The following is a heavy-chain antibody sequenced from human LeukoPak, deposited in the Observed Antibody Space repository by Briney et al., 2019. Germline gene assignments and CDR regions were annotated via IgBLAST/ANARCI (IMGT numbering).Heavy chain of an antibody. Sequence: GASVKVSCKVSGYTLTELSMHWVRQAPGKGLEWMGGFDPEDGETIYAQKFQGRVTMTEDTSTDTAYMELSSLRSEDTAVYYCATALGYSNYVGGEVLDYYYYMDVWGKGTTVTVSS. CDR3: ATALGYSNYVGGEVLDYYYYMDV. CDR1: GYTLTELS. CDR2: FDPEDGET. J-gene: IGHJ6*03. V-gene: IGHV1-24*01. D-gene: IGHD4-11*01.